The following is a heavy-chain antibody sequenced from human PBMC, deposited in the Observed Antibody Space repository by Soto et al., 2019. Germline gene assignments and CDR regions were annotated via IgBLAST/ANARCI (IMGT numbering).Heavy chain of an antibody. CDR2: ISGSGGST. D-gene: IGHD3-3*01. J-gene: IGHJ6*02. Sequence: GGSLRLSCAASGFTFSSYAMSWVRQAPGKGLEWVSAISGSGGSTYYADSVKGRFTISRDNSKNTLYLQMNSLRAEDTAVYYCAKGNYDFWSGPDYYGMDVWGQGTTVTVSS. CDR1: GFTFSSYA. V-gene: IGHV3-23*01. CDR3: AKGNYDFWSGPDYYGMDV.